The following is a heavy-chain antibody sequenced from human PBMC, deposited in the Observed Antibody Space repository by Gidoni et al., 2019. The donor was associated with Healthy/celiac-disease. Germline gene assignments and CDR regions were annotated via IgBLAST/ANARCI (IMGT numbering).Heavy chain of an antibody. CDR1: GFPFSSYA. CDR3: AKARDRGRTLPTVVTVFDY. Sequence: EVQLLESGGGLVQPGGSLRLSCSASGFPFSSYAMSWVRQAPGKGLEWVSAISGSGGSTYYADSVKGRFTISRDNSKNTLYLQMNSLRAEDTAVYYCAKARDRGRTLPTVVTVFDYWGQGTLVTVSS. V-gene: IGHV3-23*01. D-gene: IGHD2-15*01. J-gene: IGHJ4*02. CDR2: ISGSGGST.